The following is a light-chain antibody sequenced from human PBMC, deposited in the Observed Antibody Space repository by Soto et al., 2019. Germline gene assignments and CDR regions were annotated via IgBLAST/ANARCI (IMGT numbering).Light chain of an antibody. CDR2: GNS. CDR1: SSNIGADYD. CDR3: QSYDSSLSAVV. J-gene: IGLJ3*02. Sequence: QSVLTLPPSVSGAPGQRVTISCTGSSSNIGADYDVHWYQQLPGTAPKLLIYGNSNRPSGVPDRFSGSKSGTSASLAITGLQAEDEADYYCQSYDSSLSAVVFGEGTMLTVL. V-gene: IGLV1-40*01.